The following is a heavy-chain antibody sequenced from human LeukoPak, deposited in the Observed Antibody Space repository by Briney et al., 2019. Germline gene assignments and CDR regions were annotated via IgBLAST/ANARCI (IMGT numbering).Heavy chain of an antibody. V-gene: IGHV3-43*02. J-gene: IGHJ6*03. CDR3: AKDSALYDSSGPVYYYYYMDV. CDR2: ISGDGGST. Sequence: GGSLRLSXAASGFTFDDYAMHWVRQAPGKGLEWVSLISGDGGSTYYADSVKGRFTISRDNSKNSLYLQMNSLRTEDTALYYCAKDSALYDSSGPVYYYYYMDVWGKGTTVTVSS. CDR1: GFTFDDYA. D-gene: IGHD3-22*01.